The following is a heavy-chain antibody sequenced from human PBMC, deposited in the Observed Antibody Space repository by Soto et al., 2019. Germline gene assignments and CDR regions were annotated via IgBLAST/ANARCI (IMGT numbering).Heavy chain of an antibody. V-gene: IGHV3-21*01. CDR3: ARRVLGYCTGGSCYVDY. CDR2: ISSSSTYI. CDR1: GFTFSSYS. J-gene: IGHJ4*02. D-gene: IGHD2-15*01. Sequence: GGSLRLSCAASGFTFSSYSMNWVRQAPGKGLEWVSSISSSSTYIYYADSVKGRFTISRDNAKNSLYLQMNSLRAEDTAVYYCARRVLGYCTGGSCYVDYWGQGTLVTVSS.